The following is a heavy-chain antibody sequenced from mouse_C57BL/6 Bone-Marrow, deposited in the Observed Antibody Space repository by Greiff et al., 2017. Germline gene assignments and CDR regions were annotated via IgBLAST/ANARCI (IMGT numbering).Heavy chain of an antibody. Sequence: EVKLEESGGGLVQPGGSMKLSCAASGFAFSDAWMDWVRQSPGKGLEWVAEIRNKANNHATYYADSVKGRFTISRDASKSSVYLQMNSLRAEDTGMYSWTWLSDGPHHYAIDYWGQGTTVTVSS. CDR3: TWLSDGPHHYAIDY. D-gene: IGHD2-3*01. V-gene: IGHV6-6*01. CDR1: GFAFSDAW. J-gene: IGHJ4*01. CDR2: IRNKANNHAT.